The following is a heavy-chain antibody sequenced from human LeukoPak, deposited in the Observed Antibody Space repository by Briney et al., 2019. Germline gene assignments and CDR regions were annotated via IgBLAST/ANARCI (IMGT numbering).Heavy chain of an antibody. CDR1: GGSISSSDSY. Sequence: PSETLSLTCTVSGGSISSSDSYWTWIRQAPGKGLEWVSVIYSGGSTHYADSVKGRFTISRDNSKNTLYLQMNSLRAEDTAVYYCARDRLHYDSLTGYPADWGQGTLVTVSS. J-gene: IGHJ4*02. CDR3: ARDRLHYDSLTGYPAD. CDR2: IYSGGST. V-gene: IGHV3-66*01. D-gene: IGHD3-9*01.